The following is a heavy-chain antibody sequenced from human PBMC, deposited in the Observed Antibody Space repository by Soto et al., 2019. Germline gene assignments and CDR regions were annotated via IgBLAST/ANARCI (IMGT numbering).Heavy chain of an antibody. V-gene: IGHV3-23*01. D-gene: IGHD2-21*01. CDR3: TKDSGLWGVAPAGVFDT. CDR2: ISGGGDTT. Sequence: EVQMLESGGGLVQPGGSLRLSCAASGFSFSSYAMTWVRQAPRKGLEWVSLISGGGDTTYFADSVKGRFTISRDNSKNTLYLQMNSLRVDDTAAYYCTKDSGLWGVAPAGVFDTWGQGARVIVSS. J-gene: IGHJ3*02. CDR1: GFSFSSYA.